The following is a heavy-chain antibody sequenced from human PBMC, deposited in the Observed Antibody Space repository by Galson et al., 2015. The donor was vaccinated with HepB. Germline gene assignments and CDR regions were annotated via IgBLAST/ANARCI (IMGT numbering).Heavy chain of an antibody. J-gene: IGHJ4*02. CDR3: ARDPLTNYDVLTGHYSTAGFDC. D-gene: IGHD3-9*01. CDR1: GDSVSSTTAA. CDR2: TYCRSKCYN. V-gene: IGHV6-1*01. Sequence: CAISGDSVSSTTAAWNWIRQSPSRGLEWLGRTYCRSKCYNVYALSVKSRITINADTSKNQFSLQLNSVTPEDTAVYYCARDPLTNYDVLTGHYSTAGFDCWGQGSLVTVSS.